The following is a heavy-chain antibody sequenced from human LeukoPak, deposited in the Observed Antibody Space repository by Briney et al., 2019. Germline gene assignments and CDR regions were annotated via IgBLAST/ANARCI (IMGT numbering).Heavy chain of an antibody. Sequence: GGSLRLSCAASGFTFSSYAMSWVRQAPGKGLEWVSAISGSGDSTYYADSVKGRFAISRDNSKNTLYLQMNSLRAEDTAVYYCAKFACSGGSCYGGFDYWGQGTLVTVSS. D-gene: IGHD2-15*01. CDR3: AKFACSGGSCYGGFDY. CDR1: GFTFSSYA. J-gene: IGHJ4*02. V-gene: IGHV3-23*01. CDR2: ISGSGDST.